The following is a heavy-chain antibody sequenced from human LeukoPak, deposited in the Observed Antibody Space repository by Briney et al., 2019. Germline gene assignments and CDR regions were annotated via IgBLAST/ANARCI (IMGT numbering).Heavy chain of an antibody. V-gene: IGHV1-46*01. CDR2: LNPSGGSS. J-gene: IGHJ6*02. Sequence: ASVKVSCKASGYTVTSYYMHWVRQAPGQGLEWMGILNPSGGSSSYAQKFQGRATLTRATSTSTAYMELRSLRSDDTAVYYCAREFPITIFGVVYETYYYYGMDVWGQGTTVTVSS. D-gene: IGHD3-3*01. CDR3: AREFPITIFGVVYETYYYYGMDV. CDR1: GYTVTSYY.